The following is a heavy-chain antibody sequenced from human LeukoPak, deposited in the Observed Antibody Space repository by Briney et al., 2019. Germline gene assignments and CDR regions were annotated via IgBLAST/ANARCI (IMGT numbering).Heavy chain of an antibody. V-gene: IGHV1-69*13. CDR3: ARDGDYYDSSGYHD. CDR2: IIPIFGTA. D-gene: IGHD3-22*01. J-gene: IGHJ4*02. Sequence: ASVKVSCKAYGGTFSSYAISWVRQAPGQGLEWMGGIIPIFGTANYAQKFQGRVTITADESTSTAYMELSSLRSEDTAVYYCARDGDYYDSSGYHDWGQGALVTVSS. CDR1: GGTFSSYA.